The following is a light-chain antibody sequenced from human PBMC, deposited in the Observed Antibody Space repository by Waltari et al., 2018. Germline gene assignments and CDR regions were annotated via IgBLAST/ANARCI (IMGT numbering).Light chain of an antibody. Sequence: QTVVTQEPSLSVSPGGTVTLTCGLSSGSVSASYYPSWYQQTPGQAPRTLIYSTDSRSSGVPDRFSGSILGNKAALTITGAQADDECDYYCLLYMGNGIWVFGGGTKVTVL. V-gene: IGLV8-61*01. J-gene: IGLJ3*02. CDR3: LLYMGNGIWV. CDR1: SGSVSASYY. CDR2: STD.